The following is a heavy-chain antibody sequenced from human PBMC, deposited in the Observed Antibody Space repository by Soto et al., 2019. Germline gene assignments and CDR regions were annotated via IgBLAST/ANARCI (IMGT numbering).Heavy chain of an antibody. CDR1: GYTFTGYY. CDR2: IIPNSDGT. D-gene: IGHD2-15*01. CDR3: ARDLRLYAFDI. J-gene: IGHJ3*02. V-gene: IGHV1-2*02. Sequence: ASVKVSCKASGYTFTGYYMHWVRQAPGQGLEWMGWIIPNSDGTNYAQKFQGRVTMTRDTSISTAYMELNRLRSDDTAVYYCARDLRLYAFDIWGQGIMVTVSS.